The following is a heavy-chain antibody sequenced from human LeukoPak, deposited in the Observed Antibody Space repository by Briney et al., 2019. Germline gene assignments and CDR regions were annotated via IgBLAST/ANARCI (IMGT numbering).Heavy chain of an antibody. CDR1: RFTFSSYW. V-gene: IGHV3-7*01. Sequence: GGSLRLSCAASRFTFSSYWMSWVRQAPGKGLEWVANIKQDGSEKHYVDSVKGRFTISRDNAKNSLYLQMSSLRAEDTAVYYCTRVEETATTAAIIRKYSYYYYYMDVWGKGNTVTVSS. D-gene: IGHD4-11*01. CDR3: TRVEETATTAAIIRKYSYYYYYMDV. J-gene: IGHJ6*03. CDR2: IKQDGSEK.